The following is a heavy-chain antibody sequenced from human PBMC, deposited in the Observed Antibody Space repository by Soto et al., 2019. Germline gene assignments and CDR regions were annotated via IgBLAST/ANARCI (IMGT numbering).Heavy chain of an antibody. CDR3: ARDKAYYDILTGYYRYNWFDP. V-gene: IGHV1-3*01. CDR2: INAGNGNT. J-gene: IGHJ5*02. Sequence: ASVKVSCKASGYTFTSYAMHWVRQAPGQRLEWMGWINAGNGNTKYSQKFQGRVTITRDTSASTAYMELSSLRSEDTAVYYCARDKAYYDILTGYYRYNWFDPWGQGTLVTVYS. D-gene: IGHD3-9*01. CDR1: GYTFTSYA.